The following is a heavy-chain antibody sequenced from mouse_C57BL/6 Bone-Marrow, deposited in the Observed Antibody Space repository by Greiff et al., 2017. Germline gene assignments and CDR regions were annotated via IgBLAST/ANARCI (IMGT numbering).Heavy chain of an antibody. CDR1: GYTFTSYW. CDR3: ANDGYFWYFDV. V-gene: IGHV1-69*01. D-gene: IGHD2-3*01. Sequence: VQLQQPGAELVMPGASVKLSWKASGYTFTSYWMHWVKQRPGQGLEWIGEIDPSDSYTNYNQKFKGKSTLTVDKSSSTAYMQLSSLTSEDSAVYYCANDGYFWYFDVWGTGTTVTVSS. J-gene: IGHJ1*03. CDR2: IDPSDSYT.